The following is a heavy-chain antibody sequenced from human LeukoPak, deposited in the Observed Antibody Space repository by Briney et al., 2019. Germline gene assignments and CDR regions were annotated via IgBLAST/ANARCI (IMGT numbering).Heavy chain of an antibody. V-gene: IGHV1-18*01. CDR2: ISASNGYI. D-gene: IGHD2-15*01. CDR1: GYILSSYP. CDR3: ARENREAAGFKFFDS. Sequence: ASVKVSCEASGYILSSYPISWVRPAPGQGLEWMGWISASNGYINYAQKFQGRVTMTTDRSTNTAYMELWSLIPDDTAVYYCARENREAAGFKFFDSWGQGTVVTVS. J-gene: IGHJ4*02.